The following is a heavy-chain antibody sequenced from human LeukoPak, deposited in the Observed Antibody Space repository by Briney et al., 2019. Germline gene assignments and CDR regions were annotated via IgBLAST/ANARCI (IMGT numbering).Heavy chain of an antibody. CDR2: ISYDGSNK. CDR3: ARDRGYCSSTSCYANNWFDP. D-gene: IGHD2-2*01. J-gene: IGHJ5*02. Sequence: GGSLRLSCAASGFTFSSYAMHWVRQAPGKGLEWVAVISYDGSNKYYADSVEGRFTISRDNSKNTLYLQMNSLRAEDTAVYYCARDRGYCSSTSCYANNWFDPWGQGTLVTVSS. CDR1: GFTFSSYA. V-gene: IGHV3-30-3*01.